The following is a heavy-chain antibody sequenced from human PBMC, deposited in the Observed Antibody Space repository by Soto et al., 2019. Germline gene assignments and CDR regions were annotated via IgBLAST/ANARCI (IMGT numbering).Heavy chain of an antibody. D-gene: IGHD3-9*01. CDR1: GYSFTNYG. Sequence: QVQLVQSGAEVKKPGASVKVSCEASGYSFTNYGISWVRQAPGQGLEWMGWISVYNGYTNYAQNLQGRVAMTTDTSTSTAYMELRSLRSDDTAVYYCAIVPPIYDILTGYYHDCWGQGTLVTVSS. J-gene: IGHJ4*02. CDR3: AIVPPIYDILTGYYHDC. V-gene: IGHV1-18*01. CDR2: ISVYNGYT.